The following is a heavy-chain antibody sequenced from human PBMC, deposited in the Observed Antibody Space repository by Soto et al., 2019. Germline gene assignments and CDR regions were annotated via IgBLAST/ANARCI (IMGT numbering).Heavy chain of an antibody. CDR1: GYTFTAFY. D-gene: IGHD1-1*01. CDR2: LNPKSGDT. V-gene: IGHV1-2*06. CDR3: TTVKQASSGIDF. Sequence: GASVNVSCQASGYTFTAFYIYWVLQAPGQGLEWVGRLNPKSGDTNYAQKFQGRVTMTRDTSISTAYLEMSSLRSDDTAFHYCTTVKQASSGIDFWGKVTLVTVAS. J-gene: IGHJ4*02.